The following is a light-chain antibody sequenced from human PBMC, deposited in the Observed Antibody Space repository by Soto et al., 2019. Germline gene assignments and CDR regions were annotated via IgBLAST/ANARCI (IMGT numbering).Light chain of an antibody. CDR3: QQRSNWPRT. V-gene: IGKV3-11*01. CDR1: QSVSSY. CDR2: DAS. J-gene: IGKJ1*01. Sequence: EIVLTQSPPTLSLSPGERVPLSCRASQSVSSYLAWYQQKPGQAPRLLIYDASNRATGIPDRFSGSGSGTDFTLTISSLEPEDFAVYYCQQRSNWPRTFGQGTKVEIK.